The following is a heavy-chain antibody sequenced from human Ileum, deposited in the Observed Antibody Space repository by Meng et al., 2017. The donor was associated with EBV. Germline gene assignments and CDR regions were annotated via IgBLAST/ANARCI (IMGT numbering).Heavy chain of an antibody. V-gene: IGHV4-59*12. D-gene: IGHD4-17*01. CDR3: AREQDDGDYGRHRIDS. J-gene: IGHJ5*01. CDR1: GGSITGYF. CDR2: ISHSGGT. Sequence: QVQLQESGPQLVRPSETLALPCPVSGGSITGYFWSWVRQPPGKGLEWIGSISHSGGTAYHPSLRRRVTLSVDTSENQFSLKVPSLTAADTAVYYCAREQDDGDYGRHRIDSWGQGPLVTVSS.